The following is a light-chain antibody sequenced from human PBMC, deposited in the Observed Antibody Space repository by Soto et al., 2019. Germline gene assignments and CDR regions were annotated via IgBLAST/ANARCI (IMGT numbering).Light chain of an antibody. Sequence: EIGLTQSPGTLSLSPGERATLSCRASQSVSSSYLAWYQQKPGQAPRLLIYGASSRATGIPDRFSGSGSGTDFTLTISRLEPEDFAVYYCQQYGSSPGTFGQGTKVEI. CDR3: QQYGSSPGT. CDR1: QSVSSSY. J-gene: IGKJ1*01. CDR2: GAS. V-gene: IGKV3-20*01.